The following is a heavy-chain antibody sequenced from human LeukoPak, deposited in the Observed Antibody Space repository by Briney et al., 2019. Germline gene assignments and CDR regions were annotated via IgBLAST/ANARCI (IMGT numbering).Heavy chain of an antibody. V-gene: IGHV4-39*01. CDR2: IYSSGNT. Sequence: PSETLSLTCTVSGGSISSSGYYWGWIRQPPGKGLEWIGSIYSSGNTYYNPSLKSRVTISVDMSKKQFSLKLSSVTAGDTAVYYCARHYGDFNWFDPWGQGTLVTVSS. D-gene: IGHD4-17*01. J-gene: IGHJ5*02. CDR3: ARHYGDFNWFDP. CDR1: GGSISSSGYY.